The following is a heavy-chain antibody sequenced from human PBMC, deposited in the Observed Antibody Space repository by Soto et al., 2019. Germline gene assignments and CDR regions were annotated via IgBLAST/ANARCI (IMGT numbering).Heavy chain of an antibody. V-gene: IGHV3-7*01. CDR1: GFTFSSTW. Sequence: EVQLVESGGGLVQPGGSLRLSCAASGFTFSSTWMTWGRQAPGKGLEWVANINPDGSENHYVESVKGRFTISRDNAKNSLYLQMNSLRAEDTAIYYCARYGNMSVWGKGTTVTVSS. CDR2: INPDGSEN. CDR3: ARYGNMSV. J-gene: IGHJ6*03. D-gene: IGHD4-17*01.